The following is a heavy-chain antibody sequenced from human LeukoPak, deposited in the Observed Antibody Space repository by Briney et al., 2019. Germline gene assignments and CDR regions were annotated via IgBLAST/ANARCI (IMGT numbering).Heavy chain of an antibody. D-gene: IGHD3-10*01. CDR3: AKMVTRALYGSGSYDTDY. J-gene: IGHJ4*02. Sequence: GGSLRLSCAASGFTFSSYGMHWVRQAPGKGLEWVAFIRYDGSNKYYADSVKGQFTISRDNSKNTLYLQMNSLRAEDTAVYYCAKMVTRALYGSGSYDTDYWGQGTLVTVSS. V-gene: IGHV3-30*02. CDR1: GFTFSSYG. CDR2: IRYDGSNK.